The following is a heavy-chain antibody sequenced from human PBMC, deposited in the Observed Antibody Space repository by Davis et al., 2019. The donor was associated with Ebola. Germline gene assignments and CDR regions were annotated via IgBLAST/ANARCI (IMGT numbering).Heavy chain of an antibody. CDR3: ARRRGYSGYVTGFPFDY. CDR1: GGSISTYY. J-gene: IGHJ4*02. CDR2: IYYSGTT. Sequence: MPSETLSLTCTVSGGSISTYYWGWIRPPPAKWLEWFGSIYYSGTTYYNPSLKSRVTISVDTSKNQFSLKLSSVTAADTAVYYCARRRGYSGYVTGFPFDYWGQGTLVTVSS. D-gene: IGHD5-12*01. V-gene: IGHV4-39*01.